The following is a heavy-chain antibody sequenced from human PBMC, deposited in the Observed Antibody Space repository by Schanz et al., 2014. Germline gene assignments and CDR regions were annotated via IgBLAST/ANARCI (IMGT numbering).Heavy chain of an antibody. V-gene: IGHV1-18*01. CDR1: GYTFTSYG. CDR2: ISAYNGNT. Sequence: QVQLVQSGAEVKKPGASVKVSCKASGYTFTSYGISWVRQAPGQGLEWMGWISAYNGNTNYADTLQARFTMTTDKAKNTAYLELSRLRADDTAVYYCARGVRDRRGYFAYWGQGTLVAVSS. CDR3: ARGVRDRRGYFAY. J-gene: IGHJ4*02.